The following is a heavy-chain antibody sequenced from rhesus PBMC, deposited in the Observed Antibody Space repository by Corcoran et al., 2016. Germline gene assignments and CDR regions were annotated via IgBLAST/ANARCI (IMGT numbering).Heavy chain of an antibody. D-gene: IGHD1-26*01. CDR3: ASGLNYGAPNFGLDS. CDR1: GDSIINGYP. Sequence: QVQLKESGPGLVKPSENLSPPCTVPGDSIINGYPWSCVRPPPGKGLAWIGYIGGYYNPSLKSRVTTSKDTSKNQLSLNLTSVTAAETAVYYCASGLNYGAPNFGLDSWGQGVVVTVSS. J-gene: IGHJ6*01. V-gene: IGHV4-127*01. CDR2: IGG.